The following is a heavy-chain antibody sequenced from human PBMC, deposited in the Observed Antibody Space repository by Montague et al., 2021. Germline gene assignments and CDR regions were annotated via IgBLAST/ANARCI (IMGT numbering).Heavy chain of an antibody. CDR3: ARAERGYSHEIDY. J-gene: IGHJ4*02. CDR2: ISGGSEYI. D-gene: IGHD5-18*01. V-gene: IGHV3-21*01. Sequence: SLRLSCAASGFTFRNYGLNWVRQAPGKGLEWVSPISGGSEYIHYVDSVKGRFTISRDNAKDSLSLQMNSLRVEDSAVYYCARAERGYSHEIDYWGQGTLVTVSS. CDR1: GFTFRNYG.